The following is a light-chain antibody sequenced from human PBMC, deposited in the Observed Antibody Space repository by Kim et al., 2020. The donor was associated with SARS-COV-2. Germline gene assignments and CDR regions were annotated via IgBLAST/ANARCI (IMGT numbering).Light chain of an antibody. J-gene: IGKJ1*01. Sequence: ASVGDRVTITCRASQYIRNDLSWYQQKPGKAPKLLIYIASSLQSGVPSRFSGSGSGTDFTLTISSLQPEDFATYYCLQDSSYPRTFGQGTRVEIK. CDR3: LQDSSYPRT. CDR2: IAS. V-gene: IGKV1-6*01. CDR1: QYIRND.